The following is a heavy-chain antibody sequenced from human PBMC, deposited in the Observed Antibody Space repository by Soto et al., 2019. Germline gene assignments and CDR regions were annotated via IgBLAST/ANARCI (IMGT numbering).Heavy chain of an antibody. J-gene: IGHJ4*02. CDR3: WSYRREVVAGYTVDN. CDR2: VYNSGST. V-gene: IGHV4-59*01. D-gene: IGHD2-15*01. CDR1: GGTFSSNY. Sequence: SETLSLTCTASGGTFSSNYWNWIRQPPGKGLEWIGYVYNSGSTNYNPSLKSRVNITEDTSKSQFSLKVNSMTAADTAAYYCWSYRREVVAGYTVDNWGQGIWVTVAS.